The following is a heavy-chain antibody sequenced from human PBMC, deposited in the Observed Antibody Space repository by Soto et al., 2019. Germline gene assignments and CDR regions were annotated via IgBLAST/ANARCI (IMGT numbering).Heavy chain of an antibody. CDR2: IYQSGNT. Sequence: PSETLSLTCIVSNYSISSGYHWGWIRQPPGKGLEGIGTIYQSGNTYQNPSLKSRVILSIDTSKNQFSLNLRNVTAADTAVYYCVRGKVNFDFWGKGILVTVSS. V-gene: IGHV4-38-2*02. CDR3: VRGKVNFDF. J-gene: IGHJ4*02. CDR1: NYSISSGYH.